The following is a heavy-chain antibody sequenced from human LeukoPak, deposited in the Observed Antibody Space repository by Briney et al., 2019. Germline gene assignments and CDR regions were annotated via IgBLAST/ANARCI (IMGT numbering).Heavy chain of an antibody. CDR2: ISGSGGST. D-gene: IGHD1-1*01. V-gene: IGHV3-23*01. J-gene: IGHJ4*02. Sequence: PGGSLRLSCAASGFSFSSYAMNWVRQAPGKGLEWVSAISGSGGSTYYADSVKGRFTISRDNSKNTLYLQMNSLRAEDTAVYYCAEDGKRRFDYWGQGTLVTVSS. CDR3: AEDGKRRFDY. CDR1: GFSFSSYA.